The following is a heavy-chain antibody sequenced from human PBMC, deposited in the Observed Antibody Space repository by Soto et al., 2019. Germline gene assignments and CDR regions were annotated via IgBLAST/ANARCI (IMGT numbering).Heavy chain of an antibody. CDR2: IKQDGSER. D-gene: IGHD6-19*01. V-gene: IGHV3-7*01. CDR3: ARVAYSYGWIYDY. J-gene: IGHJ4*01. CDR1: GFTFSSYW. Sequence: GGSLRLSCAASGFTFSSYWMSWVRQAPGKGLEWVVNIKQDGSERYYMDSVRGRFTASRDNAKNSLYLQMNSLRAEDTAVYFCARVAYSYGWIYDYWGQGSLVTVSS.